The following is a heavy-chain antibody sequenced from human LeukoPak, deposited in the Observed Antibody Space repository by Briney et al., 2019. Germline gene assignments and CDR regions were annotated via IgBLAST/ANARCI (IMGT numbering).Heavy chain of an antibody. D-gene: IGHD3-3*01. CDR3: ADRDGVY. CDR1: GDSISNNY. V-gene: IGHV4-59*01. Sequence: PSETLSLTCSVSGDSISNNYWTWIRQPPGKGLEWIGHFYYSGSTNYNPSLKSRVTISADTSKNQFSLRLTSVTAADTAVYYCADRDGVYWGQGILVTVSS. CDR2: FYYSGST. J-gene: IGHJ4*02.